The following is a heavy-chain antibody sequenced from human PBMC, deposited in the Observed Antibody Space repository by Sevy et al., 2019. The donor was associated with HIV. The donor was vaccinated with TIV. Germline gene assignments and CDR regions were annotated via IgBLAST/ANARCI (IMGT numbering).Heavy chain of an antibody. V-gene: IGHV3-48*02. J-gene: IGHJ5*02. CDR2: ISSSSSTI. CDR3: ARGWGYSYGYNWFDP. D-gene: IGHD5-18*01. CDR1: GFTFSSYS. Sequence: GGSLRLSCAASGFTFSSYSMNWVRQAPGKGLEWVSYISSSSSTIYYADSVKGRFTISRDNAKNSLYLQMNSLGDEDTAVYYCARGWGYSYGYNWFDPWGQGTLVTVSS.